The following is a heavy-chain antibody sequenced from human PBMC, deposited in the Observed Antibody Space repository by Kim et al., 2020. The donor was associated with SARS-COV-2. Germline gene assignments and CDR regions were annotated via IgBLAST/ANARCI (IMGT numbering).Heavy chain of an antibody. D-gene: IGHD3-10*01. CDR2: IIPIFGTA. V-gene: IGHV1-69*13. Sequence: SVKVSCKASGGTFSSYAISWVRQAPGQGLEWMGGIIPIFGTANYAQKFQGRVTITADESTSTAYMELSSLRSEDTAVYYCARAQTGLFTMVRGVIITSIESYGMDVWGQGTTVTVSS. CDR3: ARAQTGLFTMVRGVIITSIESYGMDV. CDR1: GGTFSSYA. J-gene: IGHJ6*02.